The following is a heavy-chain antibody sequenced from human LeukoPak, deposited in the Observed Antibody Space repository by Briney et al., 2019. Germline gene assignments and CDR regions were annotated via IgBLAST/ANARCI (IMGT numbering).Heavy chain of an antibody. Sequence: RASETLSLTCTVSGGSISSYYWSWIRQPPGKGREWIGRIYTSGSTNYNPSLKSRVTMSVDTSKNQFSLKLSSVTAADTAVYYCARMVPYNWFDPWGQGTLVTVSS. V-gene: IGHV4-4*07. CDR1: GGSISSYY. J-gene: IGHJ5*02. CDR3: ARMVPYNWFDP. D-gene: IGHD3-10*01. CDR2: IYTSGST.